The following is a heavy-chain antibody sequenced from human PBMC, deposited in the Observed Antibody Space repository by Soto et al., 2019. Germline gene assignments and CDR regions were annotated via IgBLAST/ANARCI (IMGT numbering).Heavy chain of an antibody. D-gene: IGHD3-22*01. Sequence: QVPLVESGGGVVQPGKSLRLSCTASGFIFSNYSMHWVRQAPGKGLEWLSVISKDGSAKYYAVSVEGRFTISRDNSKNTVDLQLNSLRPEDTAIYYCARAGYYDRSGHPDNGFDPWGQGILVSVSS. CDR1: GFIFSNYS. CDR3: ARAGYYDRSGHPDNGFDP. J-gene: IGHJ5*02. V-gene: IGHV3-30-3*01. CDR2: ISKDGSAK.